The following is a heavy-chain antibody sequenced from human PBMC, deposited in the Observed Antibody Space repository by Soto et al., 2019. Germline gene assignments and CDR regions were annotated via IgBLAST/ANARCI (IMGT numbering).Heavy chain of an antibody. D-gene: IGHD5-18*01. Sequence: GGSLRLSCAASGFSVSSNFISWVRQAPGKGLEWVSIIYSGGGTDYGDSVKGRFTVSRDTLKNTVSLQMNSLRAEDTAVYYCVRDWADTAADEGDYYGMDVWGQGTTVTV. CDR2: IYSGGGT. J-gene: IGHJ6*02. CDR3: VRDWADTAADEGDYYGMDV. CDR1: GFSVSSNF. V-gene: IGHV3-53*01.